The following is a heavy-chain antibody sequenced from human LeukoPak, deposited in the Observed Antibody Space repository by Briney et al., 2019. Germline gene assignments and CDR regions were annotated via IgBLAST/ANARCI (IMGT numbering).Heavy chain of an antibody. V-gene: IGHV1-69*06. CDR2: IIPIFGTA. Sequence: SVKVSCKASGGTFTSYAISWVRQAPGQGLEWMGGIIPIFGTANYAQKFQGRVTITADKSTSTAYMELSSLRSEDTAVYYCARASHLYDSSSHDYWGQGTLVTVSS. CDR3: ARASHLYDSSSHDY. D-gene: IGHD6-13*01. J-gene: IGHJ4*02. CDR1: GGTFTSYA.